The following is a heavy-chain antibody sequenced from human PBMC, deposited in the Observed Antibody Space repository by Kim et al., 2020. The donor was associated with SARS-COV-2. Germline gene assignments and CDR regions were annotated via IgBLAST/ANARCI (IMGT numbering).Heavy chain of an antibody. V-gene: IGHV3-23*01. D-gene: IGHD3-10*01. Sequence: VKGRFTISRDNSKNTLYLQMNSLRAEDTAVYYCAKDLGPLLWFGELFDYWGQGTLVTVSS. CDR3: AKDLGPLLWFGELFDY. J-gene: IGHJ4*02.